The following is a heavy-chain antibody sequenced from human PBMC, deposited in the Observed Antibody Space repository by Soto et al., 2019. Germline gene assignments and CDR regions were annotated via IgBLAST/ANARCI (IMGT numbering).Heavy chain of an antibody. CDR2: IYWDDDK. Sequence: QITLKESGPTLVKPTQTLTLTCTFSGFSLSTSGVGVGWIRQPPGKALEWLALIYWDDDKRYSPALRSRLTIHKDTSKNQVVLKKTKMGPVDTAHYLRAKSRWYNSIESHDYWGQGSLVTVSS. CDR1: GFSLSTSGVG. CDR3: AKSRWYNSIESHDY. V-gene: IGHV2-5*02. D-gene: IGHD1-20*01. J-gene: IGHJ4*02.